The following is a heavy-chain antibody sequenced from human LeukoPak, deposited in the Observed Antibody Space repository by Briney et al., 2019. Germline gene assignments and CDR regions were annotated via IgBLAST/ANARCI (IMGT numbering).Heavy chain of an antibody. D-gene: IGHD3-10*01. J-gene: IGHJ4*02. CDR2: IYYSGST. Sequence: SETLSLTCTVSGGSISSYYWSWIRQPPGKGLEWIGYIYYSGSTNYNPSLKSRVTISVDTSRNQFSLKLSSVTAADTAVYYCAREGLGLFDYWGQGTLVTVSS. CDR1: GGSISSYY. CDR3: AREGLGLFDY. V-gene: IGHV4-59*12.